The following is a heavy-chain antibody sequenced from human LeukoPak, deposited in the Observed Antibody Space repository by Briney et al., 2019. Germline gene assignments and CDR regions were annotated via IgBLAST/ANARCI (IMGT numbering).Heavy chain of an antibody. V-gene: IGHV4-34*01. CDR1: GGSFSGYY. CDR3: ARMDRGYSGYAPSNYFDY. J-gene: IGHJ4*02. CDR2: INHSGST. D-gene: IGHD5-12*01. Sequence: PSETLSLTCAVYGGSFSGYYWSWIRQPPGKGLEWIGEINHSGSTNYNPSLKSRVTISVDTSKNQFSLKLSSVTAADTAVYYCARMDRGYSGYAPSNYFDYWGQGTLVTVSS.